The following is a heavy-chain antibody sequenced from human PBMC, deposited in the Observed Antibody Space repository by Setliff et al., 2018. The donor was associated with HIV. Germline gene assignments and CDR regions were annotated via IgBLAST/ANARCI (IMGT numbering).Heavy chain of an antibody. Sequence: GESLKISCEGSGYSFTSHWIGWVRQMPGKGLEWMGIIYPGDSDIRYSPSFQGQVTISADKAISTAYLQWSSLKASDTGMYYCARAGRGGGSYWTFDYWGQGTLVTVSS. CDR1: GYSFTSHW. D-gene: IGHD1-26*01. CDR2: IYPGDSDI. V-gene: IGHV5-51*01. J-gene: IGHJ4*02. CDR3: ARAGRGGGSYWTFDY.